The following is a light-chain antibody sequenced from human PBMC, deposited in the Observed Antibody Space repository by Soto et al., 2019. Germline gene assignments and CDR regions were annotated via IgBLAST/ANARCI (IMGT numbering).Light chain of an antibody. CDR2: GAS. J-gene: IGKJ1*01. CDR1: QSVSSN. Sequence: EIVMTQSPATLSVSPGERATLSCRASQSVSSNLAWYQQKPGQAPRLLIYGASSRATGIPDRFSGSGSGTDFTLTISRLEPEDFAVYYCQQYGSSWWTFGQGTKVDI. V-gene: IGKV3-20*01. CDR3: QQYGSSWWT.